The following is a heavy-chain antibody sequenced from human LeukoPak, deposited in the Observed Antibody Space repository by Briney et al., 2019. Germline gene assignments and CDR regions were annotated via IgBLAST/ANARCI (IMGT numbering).Heavy chain of an antibody. CDR1: GFTFSSYT. J-gene: IGHJ4*02. Sequence: PGGSLRLSCAASGFTFSSYTMNWVRQAPGKGLEWVSAISGSGVGTYYADSVKGRFTISRDNSWNTLYLQMSSLRVEDTAVYYCARDRGDGYNVDYWGQGTLVTVSS. CDR2: ISGSGVGT. D-gene: IGHD5-24*01. CDR3: ARDRGDGYNVDY. V-gene: IGHV3-23*01.